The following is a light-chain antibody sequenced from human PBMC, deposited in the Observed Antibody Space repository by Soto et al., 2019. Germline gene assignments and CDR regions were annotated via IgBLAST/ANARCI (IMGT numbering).Light chain of an antibody. J-gene: IGLJ3*02. CDR2: DNS. V-gene: IGLV1-40*01. Sequence: QSVLTQPPSVSGAPGQRVTISCTGSSSNIGAGYDVHWYQQLPGTAPKLLIYDNSNRPSGVPDRFSGSKSDTSASLAITGLQAEDESDYYCQSYDNSLSAWVFGGGTKLTVL. CDR1: SSNIGAGYD. CDR3: QSYDNSLSAWV.